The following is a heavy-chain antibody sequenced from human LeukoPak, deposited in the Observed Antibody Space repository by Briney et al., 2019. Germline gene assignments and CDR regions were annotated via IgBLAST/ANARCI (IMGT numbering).Heavy chain of an antibody. CDR1: GFTFSSYE. D-gene: IGHD3-9*01. Sequence: GGSLRLSCAASGFTFSSYEMNWVRQAPGKGLEWVSYISSSGSTIYYADSVKGRFTISRDNSKNTLYLQMNSLRAEDTAVYYCAKDRSSYDTWGYWGQGTLVTVSS. J-gene: IGHJ4*02. V-gene: IGHV3-48*03. CDR2: ISSSGSTI. CDR3: AKDRSSYDTWGY.